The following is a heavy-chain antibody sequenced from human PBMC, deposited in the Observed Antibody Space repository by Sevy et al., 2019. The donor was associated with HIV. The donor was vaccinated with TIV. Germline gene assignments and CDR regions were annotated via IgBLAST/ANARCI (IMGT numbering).Heavy chain of an antibody. Sequence: GGSLRLSCAASGFTFSTYSMNWVRQAPGKGLEWVSSISSSSTYIYYADSVKGRFTISRNNAKNSLFLQMNSLRAEDTAVYFCARIDYGDCVITREYYMGVWGKGTTVTVSS. J-gene: IGHJ6*03. V-gene: IGHV3-21*01. CDR2: ISSSSTYI. CDR1: GFTFSTYS. CDR3: ARIDYGDCVITREYYMGV. D-gene: IGHD4-17*01.